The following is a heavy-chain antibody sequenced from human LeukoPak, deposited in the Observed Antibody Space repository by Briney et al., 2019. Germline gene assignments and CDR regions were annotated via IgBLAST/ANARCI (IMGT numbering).Heavy chain of an antibody. J-gene: IGHJ6*03. V-gene: IGHV3-23*01. CDR3: ATSIAAAGNHYYYYYYMDV. Sequence: GGSLRLSCAASGFTFTSYGMSWVRQAPGKGLEWVSAISGSGTTTYYADSVKGRFTISRDNSKNTLYLQMNSLRAEDTAVYYCATSIAAAGNHYYYYYYMDVWGKGTTVTVSS. CDR2: ISGSGTTT. CDR1: GFTFTSYG. D-gene: IGHD6-13*01.